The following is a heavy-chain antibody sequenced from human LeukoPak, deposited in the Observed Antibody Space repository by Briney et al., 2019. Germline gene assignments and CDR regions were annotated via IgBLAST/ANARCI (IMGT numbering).Heavy chain of an antibody. Sequence: PGGSLRLSCSASGFTFSSYSMNWVRQAPGKGLEWVSYISSRSTTIHYADSVKGRFTISRDNAKNSLDLQMNGLRDEDTAVYYCARGLSPRAIDAFDIWGQGTKVTVSS. CDR1: GFTFSSYS. V-gene: IGHV3-48*02. CDR3: ARGLSPRAIDAFDI. J-gene: IGHJ3*02. D-gene: IGHD2-2*01. CDR2: ISSRSTTI.